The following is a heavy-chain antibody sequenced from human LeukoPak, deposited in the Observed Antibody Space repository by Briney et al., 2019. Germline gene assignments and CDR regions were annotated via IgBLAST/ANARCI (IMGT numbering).Heavy chain of an antibody. CDR3: ARERWASGTPYFDY. CDR1: GFTSTSYW. V-gene: IGHV3-7*01. D-gene: IGHD4-23*01. Sequence: GGSLRLSCAASGFTSTSYWMTWVRQAPGKGLEWVANINEDGSEQYCVGSVKGRFTISRDIAKNSLDLQMNSLRAEDTAVYYCARERWASGTPYFDYWGQGALVTVTS. J-gene: IGHJ4*02. CDR2: INEDGSEQ.